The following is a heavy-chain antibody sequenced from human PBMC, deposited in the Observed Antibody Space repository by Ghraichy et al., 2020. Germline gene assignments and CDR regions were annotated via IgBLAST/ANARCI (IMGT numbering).Heavy chain of an antibody. CDR1: GGTFSSYA. CDR3: ARDLSHRQGGDAYSSSLGY. CDR2: IIPILGIA. J-gene: IGHJ4*02. V-gene: IGHV1-69*04. D-gene: IGHD6-6*01. Sequence: SVKVSCKASGGTFSSYAISWVRQAPGQGLEWMGRIIPILGIANYAQKFQGRVTITADKSTSTAYMELSSLRSEDTAVYYCARDLSHRQGGDAYSSSLGYWGQGTLVTVSS.